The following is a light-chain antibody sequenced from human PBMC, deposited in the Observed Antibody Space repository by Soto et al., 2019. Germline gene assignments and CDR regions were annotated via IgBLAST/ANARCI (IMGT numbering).Light chain of an antibody. Sequence: EIVLTQSPGTLSLSPGERATLSCRASQSVSNNYLAWYQQRPGQAPRLLIYGASNRATGIPDRFSGSGSGTDFALTISRLEPEDFAVYYCQQYGSSPVTFGQGTKVDIK. CDR1: QSVSNNY. V-gene: IGKV3-20*01. CDR2: GAS. CDR3: QQYGSSPVT. J-gene: IGKJ1*01.